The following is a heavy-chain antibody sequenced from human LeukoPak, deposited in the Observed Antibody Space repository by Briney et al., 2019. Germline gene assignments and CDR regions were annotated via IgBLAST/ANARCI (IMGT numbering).Heavy chain of an antibody. J-gene: IGHJ4*02. CDR1: GGSISSSSYY. Sequence: SETLSLTCTVSGGSISSSSYYWGWIRQPPGKGLEWIGSIYYSGSTYYNPSLKRRVTISVDTSKNQFSLKLSSVTAADTAVYYCARYRPGRPMYYFDYWGQGTLVTVSS. CDR3: ARYRPGRPMYYFDY. V-gene: IGHV4-39*01. CDR2: IYYSGST.